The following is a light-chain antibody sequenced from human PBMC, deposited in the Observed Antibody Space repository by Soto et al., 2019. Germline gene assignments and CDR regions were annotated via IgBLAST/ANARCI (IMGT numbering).Light chain of an antibody. Sequence: DIQMTQSPSSLSASVGDRVTITCRASQTISRYLNWYQQKPGKAPKLPIFGAVTLQSGVPSRFSGTGSGTDFALTISSLQGEDFATYYCQQTSSAPLTFGGGTKVDIK. CDR2: GAV. CDR3: QQTSSAPLT. CDR1: QTISRY. V-gene: IGKV1-39*01. J-gene: IGKJ4*01.